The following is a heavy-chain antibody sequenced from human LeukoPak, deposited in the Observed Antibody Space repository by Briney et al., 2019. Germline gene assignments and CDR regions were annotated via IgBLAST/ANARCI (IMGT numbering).Heavy chain of an antibody. J-gene: IGHJ3*02. Sequence: GESLKISCAASGFTFSSYEMNWVRQAPGKGLEWVSYSSPSGSTIYYADSLKGRFTISRDNAKNSLYLQMNSLRVEDTAVYYCASSYFYDTSGYSDAFDIWGQGTMVTVSS. CDR1: GFTFSSYE. CDR3: ASSYFYDTSGYSDAFDI. D-gene: IGHD3-22*01. CDR2: SSPSGSTI. V-gene: IGHV3-48*03.